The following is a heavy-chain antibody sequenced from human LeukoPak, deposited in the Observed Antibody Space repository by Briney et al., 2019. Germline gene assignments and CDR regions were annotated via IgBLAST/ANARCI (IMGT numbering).Heavy chain of an antibody. D-gene: IGHD3-10*01. Sequence: ASVKVSCKASGGTFSSYAISWVRQAPGQGLEWMGRIIPIFGTANYAQKFQGRVTLTTDESTTPAYMELSSLRSEDTAVYYCARDDGLWFGEYRGFDYWGQGTLVTVSS. J-gene: IGHJ4*02. CDR2: IIPIFGTA. CDR3: ARDDGLWFGEYRGFDY. CDR1: GGTFSSYA. V-gene: IGHV1-69*05.